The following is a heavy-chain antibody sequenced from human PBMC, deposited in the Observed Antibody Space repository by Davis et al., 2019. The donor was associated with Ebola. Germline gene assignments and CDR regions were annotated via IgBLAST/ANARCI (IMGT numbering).Heavy chain of an antibody. V-gene: IGHV2-5*02. Sequence: SGPTLVKPTPTLTLTCTFSGFSLSTSGMGVGWIRQPPGKALECLGFTFWDDDRRYSPSLKSRLTITEDTSKNQVVLTMTNMDPADTATYYCTRLAYTNGWLYFDYWGQGSLVTVSS. CDR2: TFWDDDR. J-gene: IGHJ4*02. CDR1: GFSLSTSGMG. D-gene: IGHD2-8*01. CDR3: TRLAYTNGWLYFDY.